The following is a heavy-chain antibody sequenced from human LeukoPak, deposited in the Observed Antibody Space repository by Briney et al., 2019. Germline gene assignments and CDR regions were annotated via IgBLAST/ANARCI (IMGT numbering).Heavy chain of an antibody. CDR2: ISGSGYYT. CDR3: AKDGSWGDYYFYFYMDV. Sequence: GSLRLSCEASGSGFTFGNFAMSWVCQAPGKGLEWVSGISGSGYYTYYADSVKGRFTISRDNSKNTLYIQMNSLRAEDTAVYYCAKDGSWGDYYFYFYMDVWGKGTTVTVSS. CDR1: GSGFTFGNFA. J-gene: IGHJ6*03. D-gene: IGHD3-16*01. V-gene: IGHV3-23*01.